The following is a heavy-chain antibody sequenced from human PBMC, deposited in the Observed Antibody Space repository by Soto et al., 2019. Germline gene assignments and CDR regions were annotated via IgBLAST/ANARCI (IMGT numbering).Heavy chain of an antibody. Sequence: SETLSLTCTVSGGSISSGDYYWSWIRQPPGKGLEWIGYIYYSGSTYYNPSLKSRVTISVDTSKNQFSLKLSSVTAADTAVYYCASYDILTGCFDYWGQGTLVTVSS. CDR3: ASYDILTGCFDY. V-gene: IGHV4-30-4*01. D-gene: IGHD3-9*01. CDR1: GGSISSGDYY. J-gene: IGHJ4*02. CDR2: IYYSGST.